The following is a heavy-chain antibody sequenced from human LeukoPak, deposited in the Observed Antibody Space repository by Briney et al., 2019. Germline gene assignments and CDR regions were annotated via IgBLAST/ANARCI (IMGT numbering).Heavy chain of an antibody. D-gene: IGHD2-15*01. CDR1: GFTFKYHW. Sequence: GGSLRLSCAASGFTFKYHWMDWVRQAPGKGLVWVSRINSDGTTRNYADSVKGRFTISRDSAKKTLYLQMNSLRVEDTAVYYCARDFVYCSGGTCHESFFEYWGQGTPVTVSS. J-gene: IGHJ4*02. CDR2: INSDGTTR. V-gene: IGHV3-74*01. CDR3: ARDFVYCSGGTCHESFFEY.